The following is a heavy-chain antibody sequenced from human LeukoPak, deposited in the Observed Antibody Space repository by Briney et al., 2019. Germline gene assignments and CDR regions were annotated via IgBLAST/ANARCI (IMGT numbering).Heavy chain of an antibody. D-gene: IGHD2/OR15-2a*01. J-gene: IGHJ4*02. CDR2: ISYDGSNK. Sequence: RSLRLSCAASGFTFSSYGMHWVRQAPGKGLEWVAVISYDGSNKYYADSVKGRFTISRDNSKNTLYLQTNSLRAEDTAVYYCAKDFSRSYFDYWGQGTLVTVSS. CDR3: AKDFSRSYFDY. V-gene: IGHV3-30*18. CDR1: GFTFSSYG.